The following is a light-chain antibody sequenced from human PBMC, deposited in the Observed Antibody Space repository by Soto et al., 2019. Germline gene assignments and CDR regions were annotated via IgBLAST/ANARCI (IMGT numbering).Light chain of an antibody. CDR2: KAS. CDR1: QSISIW. Sequence: DIQMTQSPSTLSASVGDRVTITCRASQSISIWLAWYQQKPGKVPKILIYKASSLESGVPSRFSGSGSGTEFTLTINSLQPDDFATYYCQQYSTYPPRTFGQGTKVDIK. CDR3: QQYSTYPPRT. J-gene: IGKJ1*01. V-gene: IGKV1-5*03.